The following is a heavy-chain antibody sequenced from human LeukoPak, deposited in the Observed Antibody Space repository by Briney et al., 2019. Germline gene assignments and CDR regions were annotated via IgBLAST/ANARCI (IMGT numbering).Heavy chain of an antibody. CDR1: GYSFTSYW. CDR3: ARLWENSGGYYYYYMDV. Sequence: GESLQISCKGPGYSFTSYWIGWARQMPGKGLEWMGIIYPGDSDTRYSPSFQGQVTISADKSISTAYLQWSSLKASDTAMYYCARLWENSGGYYYYYMDVWGKGTTVTVSS. D-gene: IGHD6-25*01. CDR2: IYPGDSDT. V-gene: IGHV5-51*01. J-gene: IGHJ6*03.